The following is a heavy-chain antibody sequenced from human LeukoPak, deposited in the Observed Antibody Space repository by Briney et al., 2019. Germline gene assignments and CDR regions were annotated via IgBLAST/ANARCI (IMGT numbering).Heavy chain of an antibody. Sequence: GRSLRLSCAASGFTFDDYAMRWVRQAPGTGLEGVSGISWNSGSIGYADSVKGRFTISRDNAKNSLYLQMNSLRAEDTALYYCAKDMGGSDAFDIWGQGTMVTVSS. CDR3: AKDMGGSDAFDI. D-gene: IGHD3-16*01. CDR2: ISWNSGSI. CDR1: GFTFDDYA. V-gene: IGHV3-9*01. J-gene: IGHJ3*02.